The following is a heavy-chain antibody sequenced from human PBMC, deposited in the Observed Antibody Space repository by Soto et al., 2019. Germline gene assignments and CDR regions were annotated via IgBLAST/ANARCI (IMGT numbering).Heavy chain of an antibody. CDR3: ARDNGYYDF. Sequence: ASVKVSCNTSGYTFSSYSINWVRQAPGQGLEWMAWISTTSGNTHYAERVQGRVTVTLDKSARTAFMEMWGLTSDDTAVYFCARDNGYYDFWGQGALVTVSS. V-gene: IGHV1-18*01. CDR2: ISTTSGNT. CDR1: GYTFSSYS. D-gene: IGHD2-8*01. J-gene: IGHJ4*02.